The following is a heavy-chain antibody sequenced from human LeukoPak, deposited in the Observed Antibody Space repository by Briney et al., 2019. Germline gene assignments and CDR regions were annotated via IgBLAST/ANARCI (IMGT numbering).Heavy chain of an antibody. CDR3: AGVHHRSVIDFDY. J-gene: IGHJ4*02. D-gene: IGHD2-15*01. Sequence: SETLSLTCAVYGGSFSGYYWSWIRQPPGKGLEWIGEINHSGSTNYNPSLKSRVTISVDTSKNQFSLKLSSVTAADTAVYYCAGVHHRSVIDFDYWGQGTLVTVSS. V-gene: IGHV4-34*01. CDR1: GGSFSGYY. CDR2: INHSGST.